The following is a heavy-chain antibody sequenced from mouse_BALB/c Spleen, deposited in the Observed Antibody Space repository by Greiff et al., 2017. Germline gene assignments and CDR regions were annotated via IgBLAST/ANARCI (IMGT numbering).Heavy chain of an antibody. Sequence: QVQLKESGPGLVAPSQSLSITCTVSGFSLTGYGVNWVRQPPGKGLEWLGMIWGDGSTDYNSALKSRLSISKDNSKSQVFLKMNSLQTDDTARYYCARDAGLPFYWYFDVWGAGTTVTVSS. V-gene: IGHV2-6-7*01. D-gene: IGHD2-2*01. CDR2: IWGDGST. J-gene: IGHJ1*01. CDR3: ARDAGLPFYWYFDV. CDR1: GFSLTGYG.